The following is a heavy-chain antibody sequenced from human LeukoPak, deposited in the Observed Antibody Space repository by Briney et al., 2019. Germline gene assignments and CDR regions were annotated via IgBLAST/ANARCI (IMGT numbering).Heavy chain of an antibody. CDR2: VSYSVTT. V-gene: IGHV4-39*01. Sequence: SETLSLTCTLSGDSITNNAYYCGWIRQPPGKGLEWIGTVSYSVTTYYNPSLKSRVTMSVDTSKKEFSLRLTSVTAAHTDVYYSARLIRGCYYYYFYYYIDVWGKGTTVTVSS. CDR1: GDSITNNAYY. CDR3: ARLIRGCYYYYFYYYIDV. D-gene: IGHD2-15*01. J-gene: IGHJ6*03.